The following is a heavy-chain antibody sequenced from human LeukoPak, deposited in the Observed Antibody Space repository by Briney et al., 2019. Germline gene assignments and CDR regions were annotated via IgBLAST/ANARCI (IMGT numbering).Heavy chain of an antibody. V-gene: IGHV3-23*01. CDR2: ISGSGGST. D-gene: IGHD3-10*01. CDR1: GFTFSSYA. Sequence: GGSLRLSCAASGFTFSSYAMSWVRQAPGKGLEWVSAISGSGGSTYYADSVKGRFTISRDNSKNTLYLQMNSLRAEDTAVYYCAKDVTMADHALPDYWGQGTLVTVSS. CDR3: AKDVTMADHALPDY. J-gene: IGHJ4*02.